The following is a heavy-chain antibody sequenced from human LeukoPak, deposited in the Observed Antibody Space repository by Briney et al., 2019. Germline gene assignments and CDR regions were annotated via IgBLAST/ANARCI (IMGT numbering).Heavy chain of an antibody. J-gene: IGHJ4*02. Sequence: SQTLFLTCTVSGGSISSGGYYWSWIRQHPGKGLEWIGYIYYSGSTYYNPSLKSRVTISVDTSKNQFSLKLSSVTAADTAVYYCARSPLLDTAMVKGHFDYWGQGTLVTVSS. CDR3: ARSPLLDTAMVKGHFDY. CDR1: GGSISSGGYY. V-gene: IGHV4-31*03. CDR2: IYYSGST. D-gene: IGHD5-18*01.